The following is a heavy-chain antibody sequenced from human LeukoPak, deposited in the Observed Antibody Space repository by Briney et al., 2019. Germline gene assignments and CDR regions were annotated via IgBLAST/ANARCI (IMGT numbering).Heavy chain of an antibody. V-gene: IGHV4-59*08. Sequence: PSETLSLTCTVSGGSISSYYWSWIRQPPGKGLEWIGYIYYSGSTNYNPSLKSRVTISVDTSKSQFSLKLSSVTAADTAVYYCARHDLAAADVDYWGQGTLVTVSS. CDR2: IYYSGST. CDR1: GGSISSYY. J-gene: IGHJ4*02. D-gene: IGHD6-13*01. CDR3: ARHDLAAADVDY.